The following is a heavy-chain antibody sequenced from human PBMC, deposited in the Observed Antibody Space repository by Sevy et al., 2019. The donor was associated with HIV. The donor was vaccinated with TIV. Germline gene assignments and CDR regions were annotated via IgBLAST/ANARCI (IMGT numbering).Heavy chain of an antibody. CDR2: IYPDESDT. J-gene: IGHJ6*02. D-gene: IGHD3-22*01. Sequence: GESLKISCKGSGYRFTSYWIGWVRQMPGKGLEWVGIIYPDESDTRYSPSFQGQVTLPADKSITTANRQWTSLKASDTAIYYCARRGYYDSSGYYTYGMDVWGQGTTVTVSS. V-gene: IGHV5-51*01. CDR3: ARRGYYDSSGYYTYGMDV. CDR1: GYRFTSYW.